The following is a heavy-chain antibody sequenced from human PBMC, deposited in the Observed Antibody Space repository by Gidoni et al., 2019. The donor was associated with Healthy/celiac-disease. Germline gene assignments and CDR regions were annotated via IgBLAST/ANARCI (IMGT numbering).Heavy chain of an antibody. CDR1: GFTFSSYS. CDR3: ARERGFGGGTFSDAFDI. Sequence: EVQLVESGGGLVQPGGSLRLSCAASGFTFSSYSMNWVRQAPGKGLEWVSYISSSSSTIYYADSVKGRFTISRDNAKNSLYLQMNSLRAEDTAVYYCARERGFGGGTFSDAFDIWGQGTMVTVSS. V-gene: IGHV3-48*01. J-gene: IGHJ3*02. D-gene: IGHD3-10*01. CDR2: ISSSSSTI.